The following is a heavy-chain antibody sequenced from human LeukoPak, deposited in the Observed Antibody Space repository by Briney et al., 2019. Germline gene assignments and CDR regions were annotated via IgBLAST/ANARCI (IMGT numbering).Heavy chain of an antibody. V-gene: IGHV4-30-2*01. CDR1: GGSISSGGYS. J-gene: IGHJ4*02. CDR3: ARGGYDSSGYKAPNFDY. D-gene: IGHD3-22*01. Sequence: SETLSLTCAVSGGSISSGGYSWTWIRQPPGKGLEWIGSIYHSGSTYYNPSLKSRVTISVDRSKNQFSLKLSSVTAADTAVYYCARGGYDSSGYKAPNFDYWGQGTLVTVSS. CDR2: IYHSGST.